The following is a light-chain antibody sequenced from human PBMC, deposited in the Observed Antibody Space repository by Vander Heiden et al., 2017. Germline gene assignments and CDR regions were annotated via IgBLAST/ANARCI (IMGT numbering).Light chain of an antibody. J-gene: IGKJ4*01. V-gene: IGKV1-39*01. CDR3: QQSYSTFLLT. CDR2: AAS. Sequence: DIQMTQSPSSLSATVGDRVTITCRASQSISSYLNWYQQKPGKAPKLLIYAASSLRSGVPSRFSGSGSGTDFTLTISRLQPEDFATYYCQQSYSTFLLTFGGGTKVEIK. CDR1: QSISSY.